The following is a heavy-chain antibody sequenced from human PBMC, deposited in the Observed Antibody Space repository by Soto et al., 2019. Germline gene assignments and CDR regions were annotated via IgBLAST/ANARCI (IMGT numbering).Heavy chain of an antibody. J-gene: IGHJ4*02. D-gene: IGHD5-12*01. V-gene: IGHV3-43*01. Sequence: PGGSLRLSCAAYGFTFDDYTMHWVRQAPGKGLEWVSLISWDGGSTYYADSVKGRFTISRDNSKNSLHLQMNSLRTEDTALYYCSKGGRRYSGYDSLFAYWGQGTLFTVS. CDR3: SKGGRRYSGYDSLFAY. CDR1: GFTFDDYT. CDR2: ISWDGGST.